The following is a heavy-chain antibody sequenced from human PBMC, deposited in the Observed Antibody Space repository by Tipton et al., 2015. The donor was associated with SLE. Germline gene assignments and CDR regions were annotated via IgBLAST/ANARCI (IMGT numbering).Heavy chain of an antibody. CDR1: GFTVSSNY. V-gene: IGHV3-53*01. Sequence: SLRLSCAASGFTVSSNYMSWVRQAPGKGLEWVSVIYSGGSTYYADSVKGRFTISRDNSKNTLYLQMNSLRAEATAVYYCARAERYEDSCGLPHGDYDLGGRVSRVTVSA. D-gene: IGHD3-22*01. CDR2: IYSGGST. J-gene: IGHJ2*01. CDR3: ARAERYEDSCGLPHGDYDL.